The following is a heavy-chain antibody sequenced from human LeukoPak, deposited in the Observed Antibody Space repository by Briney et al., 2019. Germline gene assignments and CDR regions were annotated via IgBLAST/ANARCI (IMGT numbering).Heavy chain of an antibody. CDR2: IYSGGST. CDR1: GFTVSSNY. D-gene: IGHD2-2*01. J-gene: IGHJ3*02. Sequence: GGSLRLSCAASGFTVSSNYMSWVRQAPGKGLEWVSVIYSGGSTYYTDSVKGRFTISRDSSKNTLYLQMNSLRAEVKAVYYCAKDADALDAFDIWGQGTMVTVSS. CDR3: AKDADALDAFDI. V-gene: IGHV3-53*01.